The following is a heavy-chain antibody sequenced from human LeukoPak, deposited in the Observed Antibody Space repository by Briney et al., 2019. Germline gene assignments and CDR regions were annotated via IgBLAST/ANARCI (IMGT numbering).Heavy chain of an antibody. CDR1: GFTFSSYE. V-gene: IGHV3-48*03. D-gene: IGHD1-26*01. J-gene: IGHJ6*03. CDR2: ISSSGSTI. Sequence: GGSLRLSCAASGFTFSSYEMNWVRQAPGKGLERVSYISSSGSTIYYADSVKGRFTISRDNAKSSLYLQMNSLRAEDTAVYYCARDPYSGSYGADYYYYMDVWGKGTTVTISS. CDR3: ARDPYSGSYGADYYYYMDV.